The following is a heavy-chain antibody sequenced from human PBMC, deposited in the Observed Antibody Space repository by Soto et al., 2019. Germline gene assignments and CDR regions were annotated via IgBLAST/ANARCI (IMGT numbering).Heavy chain of an antibody. D-gene: IGHD5-18*01. CDR3: ARDSRIQLWLRPDYYYYYGMDV. CDR1: GFTFSSYS. CDR2: ISSSSSTI. Sequence: EVQLVESGGGLVQPGGSLRLSCAASGFTFSSYSMNWVHQAPGKGLEWVSYISSSSSTIYYADSVKGRFTISRDNAKNSLYLQMNSLRDEDTAVYYCARDSRIQLWLRPDYYYYYGMDVWGQGTTVTVSS. J-gene: IGHJ6*02. V-gene: IGHV3-48*02.